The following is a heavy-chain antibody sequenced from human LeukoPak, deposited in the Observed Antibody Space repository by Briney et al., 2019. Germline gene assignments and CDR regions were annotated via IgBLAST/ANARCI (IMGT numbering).Heavy chain of an antibody. CDR3: ARYGGNAFDV. J-gene: IGHJ3*01. Sequence: GGSLRLSCAASGFTFSSYNMNWVRQAPGKGLEWVSSISSGSSYIYYADSVKGRFTISRDNAKNSLYLRMNSLRAEDTALYYCARYGGNAFDVWGQGTMVTVSS. V-gene: IGHV3-21*01. D-gene: IGHD4/OR15-4a*01. CDR2: ISSGSSYI. CDR1: GFTFSSYN.